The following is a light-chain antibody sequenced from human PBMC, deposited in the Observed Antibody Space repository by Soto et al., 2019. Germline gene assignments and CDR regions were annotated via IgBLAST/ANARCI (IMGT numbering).Light chain of an antibody. CDR2: EVS. Sequence: QSALAQPPSASRSPGQSVTISCTGTSSDVGGYDYVSWYQQHPGKAPKLIIYEVSKRPSGVPDRFSASKSGNTASLTVSGLQAEDEAHYHCTSYAGNDVYVFGTGTKLTVL. J-gene: IGLJ1*01. CDR1: SSDVGGYDY. V-gene: IGLV2-8*02. CDR3: TSYAGNDVYV.